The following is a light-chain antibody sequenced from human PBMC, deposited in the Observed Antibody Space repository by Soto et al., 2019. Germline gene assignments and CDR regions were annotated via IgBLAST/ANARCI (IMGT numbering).Light chain of an antibody. V-gene: IGLV2-14*01. CDR3: SSYTTTSTLV. J-gene: IGLJ1*01. Sequence: QSALTQPASVSGSPGQSISISCTGTSGDVDFHKYVSWYQQHPGKAPKIMIFDVSNRPSGVSNRFSGSKSGNTASLTISGLQAEDEADYYCSSYTTTSTLVFGTGTKLTVL. CDR1: SGDVDFHKY. CDR2: DVS.